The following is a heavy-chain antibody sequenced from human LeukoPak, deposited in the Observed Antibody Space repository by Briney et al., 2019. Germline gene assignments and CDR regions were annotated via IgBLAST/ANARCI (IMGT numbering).Heavy chain of an antibody. CDR2: IKQDGSEK. D-gene: IGHD5-24*01. V-gene: IGHV3-7*01. J-gene: IGHJ4*02. CDR1: GFTFSSYW. CDR3: ARIWATPREGYYYFDY. Sequence: GGSLRLSCAASGFTFSSYWMSWVRQAPGKGLEWVANIKQDGSEKYYVDSVKGRFTISRDNAKNSLYLQMNSLRAEDTAVYYCARIWATPREGYYYFDYWGQGTLVTVSS.